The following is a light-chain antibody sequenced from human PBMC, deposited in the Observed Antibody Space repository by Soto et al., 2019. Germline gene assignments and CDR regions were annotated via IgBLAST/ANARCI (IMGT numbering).Light chain of an antibody. CDR3: QQYYSYPPVT. V-gene: IGKV1-8*01. J-gene: IGKJ4*01. CDR2: AAS. CDR1: QGISSY. Sequence: AIRMTQPPSSLSASTGDRVTITCRASQGISSYLAWYQQKPGKAPKLLIYAASTLQSGVPSRFSGSGSGTDFTLTISCLQSEDFATYYCQQYYSYPPVTFGGGTKVEIK.